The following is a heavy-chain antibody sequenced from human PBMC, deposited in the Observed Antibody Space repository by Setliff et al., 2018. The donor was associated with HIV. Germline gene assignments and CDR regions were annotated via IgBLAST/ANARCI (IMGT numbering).Heavy chain of an antibody. D-gene: IGHD6-6*01. CDR1: GGSISTTSYY. CDR2: IYYSGST. V-gene: IGHV4-39*07. J-gene: IGHJ5*02. Sequence: PSETLSLTCTVSGGSISTTSYYWGWIRQPPGKGLEWIGSIYYSGSTYYNPSLKSRVSISVDTSKNQFSLKLSSVTAADTAVYYCARGYSSSLGWFDPWGQGTLVTVSS. CDR3: ARGYSSSLGWFDP.